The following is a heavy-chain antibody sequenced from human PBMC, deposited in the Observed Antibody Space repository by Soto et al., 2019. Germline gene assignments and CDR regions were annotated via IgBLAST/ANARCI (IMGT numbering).Heavy chain of an antibody. J-gene: IGHJ4*02. V-gene: IGHV3-23*01. CDR1: GFTFSNFA. CDR3: AKGAEESVNEPIPVDC. CDR2: ISGSGRMT. D-gene: IGHD1-1*01. Sequence: EMHLLESGGDLVQPGGSLRLSCAASGFTFSNFAMTWVRQAPGKGLEWVSGISGSGRMTYYAHSVKGRFTISRDNSKNSRYLQLNSLRAEDTAVYYCAKGAEESVNEPIPVDCWGQGTVVTVSS.